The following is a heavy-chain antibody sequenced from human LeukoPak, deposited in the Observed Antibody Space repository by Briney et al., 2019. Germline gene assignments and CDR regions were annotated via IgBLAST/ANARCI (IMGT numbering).Heavy chain of an antibody. CDR3: AREDCSSTSCYDPSVSDY. J-gene: IGHJ4*02. D-gene: IGHD2-2*01. Sequence: GESLRLSCAASGFTVSSTYMSWVRQAPGKGLEWVSYISSSGYTIYYADSVKGRFTISRDNAKNSLYLQMNSLRAEDTAVYYCAREDCSSTSCYDPSVSDYWGQGTLVTVSS. CDR1: GFTVSSTY. CDR2: ISSSGYTI. V-gene: IGHV3-11*04.